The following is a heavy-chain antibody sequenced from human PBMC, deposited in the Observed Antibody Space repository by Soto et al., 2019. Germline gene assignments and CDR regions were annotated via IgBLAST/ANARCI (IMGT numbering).Heavy chain of an antibody. CDR1: GGSLSGYY. D-gene: IGHD3-9*01. J-gene: IGHJ4*02. CDR2: INHSGST. CDR3: ARVPQYYDILTGFVDYFDF. V-gene: IGHV4-34*01. Sequence: SETLSLTCAVYGGSLSGYYWSWIRQPPGKGLEWIGEINHSGSTNYNPSLKSRVTISVDTSKNEFSLKVSSVTAADTAVYYCARVPQYYDILTGFVDYFDFWSQGTLVTVSS.